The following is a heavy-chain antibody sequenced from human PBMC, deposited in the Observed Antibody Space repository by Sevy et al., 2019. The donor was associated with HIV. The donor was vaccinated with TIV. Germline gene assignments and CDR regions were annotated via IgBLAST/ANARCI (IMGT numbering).Heavy chain of an antibody. D-gene: IGHD6-6*01. CDR2: IKQDGSEK. Sequence: GGSLRLSCAASGFTFSSYWMSWVRQAPGKGLEWVANIKQDGSEKYYVDSVKGRFTISRDNAKNSLYLQMNSLRAEDTVVYYCARDSSSSWGAFDIWGQGTMVTVSS. CDR1: GFTFSSYW. J-gene: IGHJ3*02. V-gene: IGHV3-7*03. CDR3: ARDSSSSWGAFDI.